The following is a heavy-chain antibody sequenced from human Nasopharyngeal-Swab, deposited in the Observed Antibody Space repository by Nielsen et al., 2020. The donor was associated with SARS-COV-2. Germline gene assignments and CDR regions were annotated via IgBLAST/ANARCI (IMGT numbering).Heavy chain of an antibody. J-gene: IGHJ6*02. CDR2: ISRSGSLI. Sequence: VRQAPGKGLQWVSSISRSGSLIHCGDSVKGRFTISRDNAENSLFLQMTNLRAEDTALYYCARGDCGSCVDYSYVMDVWGQGAAVTVSS. CDR3: ARGDCGSCVDYSYVMDV. D-gene: IGHD2-15*01. V-gene: IGHV3-21*06.